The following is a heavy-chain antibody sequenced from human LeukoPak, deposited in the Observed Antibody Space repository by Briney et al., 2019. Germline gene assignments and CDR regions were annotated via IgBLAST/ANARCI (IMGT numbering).Heavy chain of an antibody. Sequence: GGSLRLSCAASGLTFSSYGMHWVRQAPGKGLEWVAFIRYDGSKKYYADSVKGRFTISRDNSKNTLYLQMNSLRAEDAAVYYCAKDPRGSYSRDYYYYMDVWGKGTTVTVSS. D-gene: IGHD1-26*01. CDR2: IRYDGSKK. CDR3: AKDPRGSYSRDYYYYMDV. CDR1: GLTFSSYG. V-gene: IGHV3-30*02. J-gene: IGHJ6*03.